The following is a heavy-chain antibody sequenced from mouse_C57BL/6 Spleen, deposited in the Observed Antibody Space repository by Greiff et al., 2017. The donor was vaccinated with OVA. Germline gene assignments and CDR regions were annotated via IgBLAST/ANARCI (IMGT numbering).Heavy chain of an antibody. V-gene: IGHV5-4*01. CDR2: ISDGGSYT. J-gene: IGHJ3*01. D-gene: IGHD3-2*02. CDR1: GFTFSSYA. Sequence: EVKLEESGGGLVKPGGSLKLSCAASGFTFSSYAMSWVRQTPEKRLEWVATISDGGSYTYYPDNVKGRFTISRDNAKNNLYLQMSHLKSEDTAMYYCARDDSSGPAWFAYWGQGTLVTVSA. CDR3: ARDDSSGPAWFAY.